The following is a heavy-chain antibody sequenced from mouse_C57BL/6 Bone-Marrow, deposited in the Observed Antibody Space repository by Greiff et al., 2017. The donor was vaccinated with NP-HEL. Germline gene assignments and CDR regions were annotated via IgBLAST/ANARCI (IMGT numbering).Heavy chain of an antibody. D-gene: IGHD2-5*01. CDR3: ARSYSNYVDWYVDV. Sequence: QVQLQQSGAELVRPGTSVKVSCKASGYAFTNYLIEWVKQRPGQGLEWIGVINPGSGGTNYNEKFKGKATLTADKSSSTAYMQLSSLTSEDSAVYCCARSYSNYVDWYVDVWGTGTTVTVSS. CDR2: INPGSGGT. CDR1: GYAFTNYL. V-gene: IGHV1-54*01. J-gene: IGHJ1*03.